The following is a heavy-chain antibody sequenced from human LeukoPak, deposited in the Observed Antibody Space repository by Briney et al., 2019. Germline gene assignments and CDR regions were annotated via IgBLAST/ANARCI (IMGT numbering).Heavy chain of an antibody. V-gene: IGHV3-64*01. J-gene: IGHJ4*02. CDR3: TRGLMTTVTTGEDY. CDR1: RFTFSSYA. CDR2: ISSNGGST. Sequence: GGSLRLSCAASRFTFSSYAMHWVRQAPGKGLEDVSAISSNGGSTYYANSVKGRFTISRDDSKNTAYLQMNSLKTEDTAVYYCTRGLMTTVTTGEDYWGQGTLVTVSS. D-gene: IGHD4-17*01.